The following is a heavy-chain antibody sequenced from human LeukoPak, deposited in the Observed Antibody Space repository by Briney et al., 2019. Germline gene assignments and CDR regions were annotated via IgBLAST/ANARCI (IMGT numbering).Heavy chain of an antibody. CDR3: ARARRDGYQDY. J-gene: IGHJ4*02. V-gene: IGHV1-46*01. CDR1: GYTFTSNY. D-gene: IGHD5-24*01. CDR2: IYPRDGST. Sequence: ASVKVSCKASGYTFTSNYIHWVRQAPGQGLEWMGMIYPRDGSTSYAQKFQGRVTATRDTSTSTVHMELSSLRSEGTAVYYCARARRDGYQDYWGQGTLVTVSS.